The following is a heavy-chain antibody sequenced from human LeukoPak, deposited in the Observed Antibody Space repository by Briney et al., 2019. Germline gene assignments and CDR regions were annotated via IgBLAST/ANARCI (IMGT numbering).Heavy chain of an antibody. V-gene: IGHV3-30*04. CDR3: ASGAGAEYFQH. D-gene: IGHD1-26*01. CDR2: ISYDGSNK. J-gene: IGHJ1*01. Sequence: GGSLRLSCAAFGFTFSSYAMNWVRQAPGKGLEWVAVISYDGSNKYYADSVKGRFTISRDNSKNTLYLQMNSLRAEDTAVYYCASGAGAEYFQHWGQGTLVTVSS. CDR1: GFTFSSYA.